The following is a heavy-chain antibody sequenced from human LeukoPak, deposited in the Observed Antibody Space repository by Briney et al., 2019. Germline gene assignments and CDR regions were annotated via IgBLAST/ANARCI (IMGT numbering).Heavy chain of an antibody. D-gene: IGHD3-10*01. J-gene: IGHJ4*02. CDR3: ARDRASMVRGEYYLDY. CDR1: GFTVSSNY. V-gene: IGHV3-66*01. CDR2: IYSGGST. Sequence: QPGGSLRLSCAASGFTVSSNYMSWVRQAPGKGLEWVSVIYSGGSTYYADSVKGRFTISRDNSKNTLYLQMNSLRAEDTAVYYCARDRASMVRGEYYLDYWGQGTLVTVSS.